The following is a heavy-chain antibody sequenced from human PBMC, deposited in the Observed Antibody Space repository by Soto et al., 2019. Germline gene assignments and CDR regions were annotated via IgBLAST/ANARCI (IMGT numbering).Heavy chain of an antibody. Sequence: QVQLQESGPGLVKPSQTLSLTCVVSGGSISSNNLCIWVRQSPGKGLEWIGEISHTGSTNYNPSLNSRVTISIDKSNNQFSLMLNSVTAADTAVYYCAREGYGSGSYYYWGQGILVTVSS. CDR3: AREGYGSGSYYY. D-gene: IGHD3-10*01. J-gene: IGHJ4*02. CDR2: ISHTGST. CDR1: GGSISSNNL. V-gene: IGHV4-4*02.